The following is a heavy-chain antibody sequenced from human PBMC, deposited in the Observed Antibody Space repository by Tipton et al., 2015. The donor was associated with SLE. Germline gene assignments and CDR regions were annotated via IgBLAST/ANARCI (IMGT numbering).Heavy chain of an antibody. V-gene: IGHV4-39*07. CDR1: GGSISSSRYH. Sequence: TLSLTCTVSGGSISSSRYHWSWIRQPPGKGLEWIGEINHSGSTNYNPSLKSRVTISVDTSKNQFSLKLSSVTAADTAVYYCAREGGIAVAGTFDYWGQGTLVTVSS. CDR3: AREGGIAVAGTFDY. D-gene: IGHD6-19*01. J-gene: IGHJ4*02. CDR2: INHSGST.